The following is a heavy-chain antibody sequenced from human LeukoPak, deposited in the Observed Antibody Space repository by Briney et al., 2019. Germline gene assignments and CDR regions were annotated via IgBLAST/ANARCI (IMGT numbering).Heavy chain of an antibody. D-gene: IGHD3-10*01. CDR1: GFTFSSYW. V-gene: IGHV3-7*01. CDR2: IKQDGSEK. J-gene: IGHJ6*02. Sequence: PGGSLRLSCAASGFTFSSYWMSWVRQAPGKGLEWVANIKQDGSEKYYVDSVKGRFTISRDNAKNSLYLQMNSLRAEDTAVYYCAGDRGHWYGDYYYYGMDVWGQGTTVTVSS. CDR3: AGDRGHWYGDYYYYGMDV.